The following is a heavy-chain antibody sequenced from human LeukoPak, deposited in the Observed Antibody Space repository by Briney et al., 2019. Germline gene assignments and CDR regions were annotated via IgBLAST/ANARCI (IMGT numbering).Heavy chain of an antibody. CDR1: GGSISSGNW. D-gene: IGHD1-26*01. CDR3: ARDRVGGATAAFDI. Sequence: PSGTLSLTCAVSGGSISSGNWWSWVRQPPGKGLEWIGEIYHSGSTNYNPSLKSRVTISVDKSKNQFSLKLSSVTAADTAVYYCARDRVGGATAAFDIWGQGTMVTASS. CDR2: IYHSGST. J-gene: IGHJ3*02. V-gene: IGHV4-4*02.